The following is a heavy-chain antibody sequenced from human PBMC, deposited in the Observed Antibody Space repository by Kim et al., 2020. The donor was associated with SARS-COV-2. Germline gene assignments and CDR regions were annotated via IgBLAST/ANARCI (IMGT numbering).Heavy chain of an antibody. Sequence: SETLSLTCTVSGGSISSGGYYWSWLRQHPGKGLEWIGYIYYSGRTYYNPSLKSRVTISVDTSKNQFSLKLSSVTAADTAVYYCARIVTDIVLMVAATGAFDIWGQGTMVTVSS. D-gene: IGHD2-15*01. V-gene: IGHV4-31*03. CDR1: GGSISSGGYY. CDR2: IYYSGRT. CDR3: ARIVTDIVLMVAATGAFDI. J-gene: IGHJ3*02.